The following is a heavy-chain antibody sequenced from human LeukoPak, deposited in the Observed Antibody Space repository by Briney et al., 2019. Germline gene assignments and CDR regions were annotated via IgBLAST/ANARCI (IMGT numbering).Heavy chain of an antibody. CDR1: GFTFSSYW. J-gene: IGHJ4*02. CDR3: ANPSHNSYFDY. Sequence: GGSLRLSCAASGFTFSSYWMHWVRQAPGKGLVWVSRIHGDGKKTTYADSVKGRSPISRDHAKNRPYLQSNSLRAEDTAVYYCANPSHNSYFDYWGQGTLVTVSS. CDR2: IHGDGKKT. V-gene: IGHV3-74*01. D-gene: IGHD1-26*01.